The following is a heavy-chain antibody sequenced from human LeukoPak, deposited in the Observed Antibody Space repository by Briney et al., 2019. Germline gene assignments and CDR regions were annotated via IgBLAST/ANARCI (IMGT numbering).Heavy chain of an antibody. J-gene: IGHJ6*02. D-gene: IGHD6-13*01. CDR2: ISSSSSYI. Sequence: PGGSLRLSCAASGFTFSSYSMNWVRQAPGKGLEWVSSISSSSSYIYYADSVKGRFTISRDNAKNSLYLQMNSLRAEDTAVYYCARAPGSSWYNYYDGMDVWGQGTTVTVSS. CDR1: GFTFSSYS. CDR3: ARAPGSSWYNYYDGMDV. V-gene: IGHV3-21*04.